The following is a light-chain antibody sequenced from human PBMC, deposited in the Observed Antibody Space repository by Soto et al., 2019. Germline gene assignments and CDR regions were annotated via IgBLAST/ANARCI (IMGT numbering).Light chain of an antibody. Sequence: EIVLTQSPGTLSLSPGERATLSCRASQSVGSSYLAWYQQKAGQAPKLLIFGASHRATGIPDRFSGSGSGTDFTLTISRLEPEDFAVYYCQQYGSSPFTFGPGTKVDIK. V-gene: IGKV3-20*01. J-gene: IGKJ3*01. CDR2: GAS. CDR1: QSVGSSY. CDR3: QQYGSSPFT.